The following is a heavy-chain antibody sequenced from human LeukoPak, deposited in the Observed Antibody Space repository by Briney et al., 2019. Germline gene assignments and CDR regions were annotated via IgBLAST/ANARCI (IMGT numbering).Heavy chain of an antibody. CDR2: IYSGGST. J-gene: IGHJ3*02. D-gene: IGHD2-15*01. CDR3: ARDLGRYCSGGSCYSGQGAFDI. CDR1: GFTVSSNY. Sequence: GALRLSCAASGFTVSSNYMSWVRQAPGKGLEWVSVIYSGGSTYYADSVKGRFTISRDNSKNTLYLQMNSLRAEDTAVYYCARDLGRYCSGGSCYSGQGAFDIWGQGTMVTVSS. V-gene: IGHV3-66*01.